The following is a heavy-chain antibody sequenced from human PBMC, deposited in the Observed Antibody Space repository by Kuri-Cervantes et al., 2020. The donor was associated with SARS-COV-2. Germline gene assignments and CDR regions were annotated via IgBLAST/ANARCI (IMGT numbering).Heavy chain of an antibody. D-gene: IGHD1-1*01. Sequence: SETLSLTCTVSGGSISSSSYYWGWIRQPAGKGLEWIGRIYTSGSTNYNPSLKSRVTMSVDTSKNQFSLKLSSVTAADTAVYYCARSPLGRYNWNDDSLDYWGQGTLVTVSS. CDR1: GGSISSSSYY. CDR3: ARSPLGRYNWNDDSLDY. J-gene: IGHJ4*02. CDR2: IYTSGST. V-gene: IGHV4-61*02.